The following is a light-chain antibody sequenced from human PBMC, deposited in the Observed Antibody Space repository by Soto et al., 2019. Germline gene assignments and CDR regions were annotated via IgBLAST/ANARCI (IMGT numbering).Light chain of an antibody. V-gene: IGKV1-6*01. Sequence: AHQITQYPSSLSASLGDTVTMTCAASQGIRNYLGWYQQKPGKAPKLLIYAASSLQSGVPSRFIGSGSGTDFTLTISSLQPEDFATYSCLQDYNDPPTFGTGTKVDIK. CDR3: LQDYNDPPT. CDR2: AAS. CDR1: QGIRNY. J-gene: IGKJ3*01.